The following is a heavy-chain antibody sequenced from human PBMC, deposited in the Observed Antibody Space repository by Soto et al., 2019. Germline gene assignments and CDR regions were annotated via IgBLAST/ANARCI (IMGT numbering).Heavy chain of an antibody. CDR1: GFTFSSYA. CDR2: ISYDGSNK. Sequence: GGSLRLSCAASGFTFSSYAMHWVRQAPGKGLEWVAVISYDGSNKYYADSVKGRFTISRDNSKNTLYLQMNSLRAEDTAVYYCASLELVAGTTNNWFDPWGQGTLVTVSS. CDR3: ASLELVAGTTNNWFDP. D-gene: IGHD6-19*01. V-gene: IGHV3-30-3*01. J-gene: IGHJ5*02.